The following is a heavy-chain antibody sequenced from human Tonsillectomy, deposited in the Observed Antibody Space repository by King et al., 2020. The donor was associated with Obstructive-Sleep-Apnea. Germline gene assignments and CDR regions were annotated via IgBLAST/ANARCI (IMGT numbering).Heavy chain of an antibody. CDR2: ISSSSSTI. D-gene: IGHD6-13*01. J-gene: IGHJ5*02. Sequence: VQLVESGGGLVQPGGSLRLSCAASGFTFSSYSMNWVRQAPGKGLEWVSYISSSSSTIYYADSVKGRFTISRDNAKNSLYLQMNSLRAEDTGVYYCASAPLEWAAAHWFDPWGQGTLVTVSS. CDR1: GFTFSSYS. V-gene: IGHV3-48*01. CDR3: ASAPLEWAAAHWFDP.